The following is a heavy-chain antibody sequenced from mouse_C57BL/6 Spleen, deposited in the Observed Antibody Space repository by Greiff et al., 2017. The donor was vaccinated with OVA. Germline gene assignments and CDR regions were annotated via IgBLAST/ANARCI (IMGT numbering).Heavy chain of an antibody. CDR2: FYPGSGST. D-gene: IGHD4-1*01. J-gene: IGHJ1*03. V-gene: IGHV1-62-2*01. CDR3: ARHEVGSGYWYFDG. CDR1: GYTFTDYS. Sequence: VQLQQSGAELVKPGASVKMSCKASGYTFTDYSIHWVKQRPGQGLEWIGCFYPGSGSTNYNEKFKGKATLTVDKSSSTVYMELSSLTSEDSAVYFCARHEVGSGYWYFDGWGTGTTVTVSS.